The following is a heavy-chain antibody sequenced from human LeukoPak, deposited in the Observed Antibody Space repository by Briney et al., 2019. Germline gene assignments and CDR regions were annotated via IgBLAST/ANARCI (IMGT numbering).Heavy chain of an antibody. D-gene: IGHD2-15*01. J-gene: IGHJ6*02. CDR1: GFTFSSYW. Sequence: GGSLRLSCAASGFTFSSYWMSWVRQAPGKGLEWVANIKQDGSEKYYVDSVKGRFTTSRDNAKNSLYLQMNSLRAEDTAVYYCARSPIVVVVAATPVYYYYGMDVWGQGTTVTVSS. V-gene: IGHV3-7*01. CDR3: ARSPIVVVVAATPVYYYYGMDV. CDR2: IKQDGSEK.